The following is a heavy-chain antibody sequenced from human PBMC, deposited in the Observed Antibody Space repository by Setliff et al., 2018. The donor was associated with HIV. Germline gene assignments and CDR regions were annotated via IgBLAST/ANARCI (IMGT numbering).Heavy chain of an antibody. CDR2: IYYSGTT. V-gene: IGHV4-59*11. J-gene: IGHJ4*02. CDR1: GGSISNQY. D-gene: IGHD6-6*01. CDR3: ARLRVSSSSQTFDH. Sequence: LSLTCTVSGGSISNQYWSWIRQPQGKGLEWIGYIYYSGTTHYNPSLKSRVAMSVDTSKNQFSLDLTSVTPADTAVYYCARLRVSSSSQTFDHWGQGIVVTVS.